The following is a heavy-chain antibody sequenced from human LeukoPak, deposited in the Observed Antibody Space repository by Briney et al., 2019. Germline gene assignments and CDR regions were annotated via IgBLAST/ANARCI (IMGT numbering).Heavy chain of an antibody. CDR1: GGSISSGNYY. CDR3: AREFDL. J-gene: IGHJ2*01. Sequence: PSETLSLPCTVSGGSISSGNYYGTWIRQPAGKGLEWIWLICTSGSTCYHPSLKSRLTISLHTSKNQFSPKLGSVYAADTAVYYCAREFDLWGRGTLVTVSS. V-gene: IGHV4-61*02. CDR2: ICTSGST.